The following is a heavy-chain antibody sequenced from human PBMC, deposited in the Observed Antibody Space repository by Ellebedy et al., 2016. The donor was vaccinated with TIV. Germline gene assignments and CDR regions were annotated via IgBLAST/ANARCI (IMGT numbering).Heavy chain of an antibody. CDR1: GFAFSGYA. D-gene: IGHD2-21*02. V-gene: IGHV3-23*01. Sequence: GESLKISXAASGFAFSGYAMSWVRQAPGKGLEWVSSISYSSDITHYADSVKGRFTISRDNSKNTLYLQMNSLRAEDTAVYYCAKDHQVVVAAIWDYWGQGTLVTVSS. CDR3: AKDHQVVVAAIWDY. J-gene: IGHJ4*02. CDR2: ISYSSDIT.